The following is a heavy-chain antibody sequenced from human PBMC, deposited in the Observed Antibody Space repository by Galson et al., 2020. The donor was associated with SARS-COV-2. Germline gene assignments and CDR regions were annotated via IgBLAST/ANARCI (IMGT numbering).Heavy chain of an antibody. D-gene: IGHD7-27*01. Sequence: GESLKISCAASGFTSGDYYMSWLRQAPGKGLEWVSYISSGGSTRFYADSVKGRFTISRDNAKNSLYLQMSSLRAEDTAVYYCTRLGMEAFDIWGQGTMVTVSS. J-gene: IGHJ3*02. V-gene: IGHV3-11*01. CDR3: TRLGMEAFDI. CDR1: GFTSGDYY. CDR2: ISSGGSTR.